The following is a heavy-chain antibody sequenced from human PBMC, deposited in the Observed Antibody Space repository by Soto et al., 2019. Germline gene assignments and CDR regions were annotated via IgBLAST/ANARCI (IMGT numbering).Heavy chain of an antibody. D-gene: IGHD3-3*01. CDR3: ARAGRYPTIFGVVRQVSPRFDP. V-gene: IGHV4-38-2*01. J-gene: IGHJ5*02. Sequence: SETLSLTCAVSGYSISTAYYWGCIGQPPGKGLERSGSIYHSGSTYYNPPLKSRVTISIDTSKNQFSLKLSSVTAADTAVYYCARAGRYPTIFGVVRQVSPRFDPWGQGTLVTVSS. CDR1: GYSISTAYY. CDR2: IYHSGST.